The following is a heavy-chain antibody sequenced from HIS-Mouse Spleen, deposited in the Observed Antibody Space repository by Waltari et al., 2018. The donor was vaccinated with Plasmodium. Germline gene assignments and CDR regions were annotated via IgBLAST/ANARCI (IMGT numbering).Heavy chain of an antibody. CDR2: NNPSGGRT. J-gene: IGHJ6*02. CDR3: ARDLFRIGVAGTEYYYGMDV. Sequence: QVQLVQSGAEVKKPGASVQVSCKASGYTFPSYLMHWVRPPPGQGLEGFGINNPSGGRTSYAQKFQGRVTMTRETSTSTVYMELSSLRSEDTAVYYCARDLFRIGVAGTEYYYGMDVWGQGTTVTVSS. D-gene: IGHD6-19*01. CDR1: GYTFPSYL. V-gene: IGHV1-46*01.